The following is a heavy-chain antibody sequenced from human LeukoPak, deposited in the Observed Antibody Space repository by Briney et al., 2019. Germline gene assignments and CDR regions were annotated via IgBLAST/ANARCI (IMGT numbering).Heavy chain of an antibody. CDR1: GFTFSSYA. CDR2: ISGSGGST. J-gene: IGHJ6*02. CDR3: AKAPRIYYDSSGYPLDYYYAMDV. V-gene: IGHV3-23*01. D-gene: IGHD3-22*01. Sequence: SGASLRLSCAASGFTFSSYAMSWVRQAPGKGLEWVSAISGSGGSTYYADSVKGRFTISRDNSKNTLYLQMNSLRAEDTAVYYCAKAPRIYYDSSGYPLDYYYAMDVWGQGTTVTVSS.